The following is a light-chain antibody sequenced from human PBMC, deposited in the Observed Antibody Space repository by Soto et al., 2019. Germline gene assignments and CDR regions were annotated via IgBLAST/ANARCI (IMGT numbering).Light chain of an antibody. CDR1: QSVLHSSNNKNY. Sequence: DIVMTQSPDSLVVSLGERATINCKSSQSVLHSSNNKNYLAWYQQKPGQPPKLLIYWASTRESGVPDRFSGSGSGTDFTLTISSLQAEDVAVYYCQQYYSTRTFGQGTKVEIK. V-gene: IGKV4-1*01. J-gene: IGKJ1*01. CDR2: WAS. CDR3: QQYYSTRT.